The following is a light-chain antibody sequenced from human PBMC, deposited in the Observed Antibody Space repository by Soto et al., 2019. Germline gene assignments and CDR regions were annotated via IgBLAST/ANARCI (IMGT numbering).Light chain of an antibody. V-gene: IGKV1-33*01. CDR2: DAS. CDR1: QDISNY. CDR3: QQYDNLPIT. J-gene: IGKJ5*01. Sequence: DIHITQSPSSLSASVGDRVTITCQASQDISNYLNWYQQKPGKAPKLLIYDASNLETGVPSRFSGSGSGTDFTFTISSLQPEDIATYYCQQYDNLPITFGQGTRLEI.